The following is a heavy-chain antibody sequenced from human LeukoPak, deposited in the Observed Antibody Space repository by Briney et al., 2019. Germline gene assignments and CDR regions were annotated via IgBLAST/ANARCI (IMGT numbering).Heavy chain of an antibody. Sequence: SQTLSLTCTVSGGSISSGGYYWSWIRQPPGKGLEWIGYIYYSGSTNYNPSLKSRVTISVGTSKNQFSLKLSSVTAADTAVYYCARESWVRPGSHLDAFDIWGQGTMVTVSS. CDR3: ARESWVRPGSHLDAFDI. CDR2: IYYSGST. D-gene: IGHD6-6*01. J-gene: IGHJ3*02. V-gene: IGHV4-61*08. CDR1: GGSISSGGYY.